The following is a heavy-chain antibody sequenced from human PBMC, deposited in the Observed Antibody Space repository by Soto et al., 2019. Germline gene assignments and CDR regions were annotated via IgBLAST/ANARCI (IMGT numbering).Heavy chain of an antibody. V-gene: IGHV3-74*01. CDR3: ASSLYYYDSAVIDV. CDR2: INSDGSST. Sequence: GGSLRLSCAASGFTFSSYWMHWVRQAPGKGLVWVSRINSDGSSTSYADSVKGRFTISRDNSKNTLYLQMNSLRAEDTAVYYCASSLYYYDSAVIDVWGQGTTVTVSS. J-gene: IGHJ6*02. D-gene: IGHD3-22*01. CDR1: GFTFSSYW.